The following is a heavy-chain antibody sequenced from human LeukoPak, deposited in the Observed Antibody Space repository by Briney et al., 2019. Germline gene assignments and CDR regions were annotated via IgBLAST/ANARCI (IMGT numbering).Heavy chain of an antibody. CDR3: ATDHTDMYTGFDY. D-gene: IGHD5-18*01. CDR1: GYTFTGYY. J-gene: IGHJ4*02. V-gene: IGHV1-2*02. Sequence: ASVKVSCKASGYTFTGYYMHWVRQAPGQGREWMGKINPSNGGTNYAQKFQGRVTMTRDTSISTAYMELNSLRSDDTAVYYCATDHTDMYTGFDYWGQGTLVTVSS. CDR2: INPSNGGT.